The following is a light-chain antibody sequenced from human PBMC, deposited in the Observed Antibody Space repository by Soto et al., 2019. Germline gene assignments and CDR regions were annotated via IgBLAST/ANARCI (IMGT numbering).Light chain of an antibody. V-gene: IGLV2-14*01. Sequence: QSALTQPASVSGSPGQSITISCTGTSSDVGGYKYVSWYQQHPGKAPKLMIYEVRNRPSGVSNRFSGSKSGNTASLTISGLQAEDEADYYCSSYTSGSIDYVFGPGTKVTVL. CDR3: SSYTSGSIDYV. CDR1: SSDVGGYKY. J-gene: IGLJ1*01. CDR2: EVR.